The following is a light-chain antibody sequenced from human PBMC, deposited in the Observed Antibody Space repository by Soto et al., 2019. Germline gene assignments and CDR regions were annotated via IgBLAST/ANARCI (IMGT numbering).Light chain of an antibody. CDR2: QDS. J-gene: IGLJ1*01. Sequence: SYELTQPPSVSVSPGQTASITCSGDKFGDKYACWYQQKPGQSPVLVIYQDSKRPSGIPERFSGSNSGNTATLTISRTQAMDEADYYCQAWDSSTEVFGTGTKLTV. CDR3: QAWDSSTEV. CDR1: KFGDKY. V-gene: IGLV3-1*01.